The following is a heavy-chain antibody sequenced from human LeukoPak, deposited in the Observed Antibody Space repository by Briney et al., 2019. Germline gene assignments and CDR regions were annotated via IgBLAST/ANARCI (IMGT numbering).Heavy chain of an antibody. CDR2: INHSGST. V-gene: IGHV4-34*01. CDR1: GGSFSGYY. J-gene: IGHJ6*03. CDR3: AREDSGSYYNFYYFYMDV. D-gene: IGHD3-10*01. Sequence: SETLSLTCAVYGGSFSGYYWSWIRQPPGKGLEWIGEINHSGSTYYNPSLKSRVTISVDTSKNQFSLKLSSVTAADTAVYYCAREDSGSYYNFYYFYMDVWGKGTTVTISS.